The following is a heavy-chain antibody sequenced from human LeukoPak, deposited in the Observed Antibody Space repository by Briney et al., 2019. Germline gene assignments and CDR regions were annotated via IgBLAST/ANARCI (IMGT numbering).Heavy chain of an antibody. D-gene: IGHD3-16*01. CDR1: GFTFSSYG. CDR3: ARAESPFGDYYFDY. V-gene: IGHV3-33*01. Sequence: PGRSLRLSCAASGFTFSSYGTHWVRQAPGKGLEWVAVIWYDGSNKYYADSAKGRFTISRDNSKNTLYLQMNSLRAEDTAVYYCARAESPFGDYYFDYWGQGTLVTVSS. J-gene: IGHJ4*02. CDR2: IWYDGSNK.